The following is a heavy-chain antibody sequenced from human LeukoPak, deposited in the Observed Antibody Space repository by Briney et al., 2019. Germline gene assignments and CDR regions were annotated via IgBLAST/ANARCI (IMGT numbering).Heavy chain of an antibody. Sequence: ASVKVSFKVTGYTLTELSMHWVRQARGKGGEWMGGFDPEDGETIYAQKFQGRVTMTEDTSTDTAYMELSSLRSEDTAVYYCATVGGDCTNGVCLPFDYWGQGTLVTVSS. CDR3: ATVGGDCTNGVCLPFDY. CDR1: GYTLTELS. D-gene: IGHD2-8*01. J-gene: IGHJ4*02. CDR2: FDPEDGET. V-gene: IGHV1-24*01.